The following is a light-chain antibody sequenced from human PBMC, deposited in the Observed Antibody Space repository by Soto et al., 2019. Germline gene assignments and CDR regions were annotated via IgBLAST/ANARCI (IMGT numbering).Light chain of an antibody. CDR2: GIS. J-gene: IGKJ1*01. Sequence: ESVLTQSPGTLSLSPGERATLSCRASHTISSSYLAWYQQKPGQAPRLLMYGISRRATGIPDRFSGSGSGTDFTLTITRLEPEEFAVYYCQQYVTSSPRTFGQGTKVEIK. CDR3: QQYVTSSPRT. CDR1: HTISSSY. V-gene: IGKV3-20*01.